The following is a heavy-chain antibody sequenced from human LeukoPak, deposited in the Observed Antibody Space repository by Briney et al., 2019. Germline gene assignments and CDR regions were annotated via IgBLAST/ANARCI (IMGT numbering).Heavy chain of an antibody. CDR1: GFTFSSYS. J-gene: IGHJ4*02. CDR2: ISSSSSYI. Sequence: GGSLRLSCAASGFTFSSYSMNWVRQAPGKGLEWVSSISSSSSYIYYADSVKGRFTISRDNSKNTLFLQMNSLRADDTAIYYCAKRDFWGQGTLVTVPS. V-gene: IGHV3-21*04. CDR3: AKRDF.